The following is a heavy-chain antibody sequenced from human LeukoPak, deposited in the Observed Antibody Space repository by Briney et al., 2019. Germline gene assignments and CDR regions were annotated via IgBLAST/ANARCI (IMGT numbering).Heavy chain of an antibody. CDR1: GGTFSSYA. Sequence: SVKVSCKASGGTFSSYAISWVRQAPGQGLEWMGGIIPIFGAANYAQKFQGRVTITADESTSTAYMELSSLRSEDTAVYYCARVYRPRYSSSWYLDVWGQGTTVTVSS. CDR2: IIPIFGAA. J-gene: IGHJ6*02. CDR3: ARVYRPRYSSSWYLDV. D-gene: IGHD6-13*01. V-gene: IGHV1-69*13.